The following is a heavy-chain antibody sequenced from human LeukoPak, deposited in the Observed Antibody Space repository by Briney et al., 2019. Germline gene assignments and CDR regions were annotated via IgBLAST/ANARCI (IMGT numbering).Heavy chain of an antibody. D-gene: IGHD7-27*01. CDR3: AREEARHRSTGYYFDY. CDR2: INPRYGRT. Sequence: ASVRVSFKASGYTFINYHIHGVRQAPGQGSEWMGIINPRYGRTNYTQNFQGRGTITRDISTSTVYMELSSLSSEDTAVYYCAREEARHRSTGYYFDYWGQGTLLTVSS. J-gene: IGHJ4*02. V-gene: IGHV1-46*01. CDR1: GYTFINYH.